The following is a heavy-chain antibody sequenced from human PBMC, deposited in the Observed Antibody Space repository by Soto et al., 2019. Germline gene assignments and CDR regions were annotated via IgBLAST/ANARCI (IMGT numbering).Heavy chain of an antibody. CDR3: ARDGSNYYDSSGSAFDI. CDR2: INPSGGST. CDR1: GYTFTSYY. J-gene: IGHJ3*02. D-gene: IGHD3-22*01. Sequence: ASVKVSCKASGYTFTSYYMHWVRQAPGQGLEWMGIINPSGGSTSYAQKFQGRVTMTRDTSTSTVYMELSSLRSEDTAVYYCARDGSNYYDSSGSAFDIWGQGTMVTVS. V-gene: IGHV1-46*01.